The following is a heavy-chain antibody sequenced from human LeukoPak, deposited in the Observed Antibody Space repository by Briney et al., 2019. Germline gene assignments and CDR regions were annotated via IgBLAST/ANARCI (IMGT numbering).Heavy chain of an antibody. CDR3: AREPFGSSYYFNY. Sequence: PSETLSLTCAVSGCSISSGYYWGWIRQPPGKGLEWIGSIYHSGSTYYNPSLKSRVTISVDTSKNQFSLKLSSVTAADTAVYYCAREPFGSSYYFNYCGHGTLVTVSS. D-gene: IGHD6-19*01. J-gene: IGHJ4*01. V-gene: IGHV4-38-2*02. CDR2: IYHSGST. CDR1: GCSISSGYY.